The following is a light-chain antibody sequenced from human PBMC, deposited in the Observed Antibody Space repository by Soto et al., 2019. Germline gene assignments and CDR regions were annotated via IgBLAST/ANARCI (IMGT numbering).Light chain of an antibody. CDR3: CSYAGSSTL. CDR2: EGS. Sequence: QSALTQPASVSGSPGQSITISCTGTSSDVGSYNPVSWYQQHPGKAPKLMIYEGSKWPSGVSNRFSGSKSGNTASLTISGLQAEDEADYYCCSYAGSSTLFGGGTKVTVL. V-gene: IGLV2-23*01. CDR1: SSDVGSYNP. J-gene: IGLJ3*02.